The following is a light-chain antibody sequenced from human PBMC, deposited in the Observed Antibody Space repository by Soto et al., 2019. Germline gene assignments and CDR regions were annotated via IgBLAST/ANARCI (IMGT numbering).Light chain of an antibody. V-gene: IGLV3-1*01. CDR2: QNN. J-gene: IGLJ2*01. Sequence: SYELTKTPSVSVSPGQTASITCSGDKVGDKYVCWYQQKAGQSPILVIYQNNQRPSGIPERFSGSNSGNTATLTISGTQAMDEADYYCQTWDNNIKIFGGRTKLTVL. CDR1: KVGDKY. CDR3: QTWDNNIKI.